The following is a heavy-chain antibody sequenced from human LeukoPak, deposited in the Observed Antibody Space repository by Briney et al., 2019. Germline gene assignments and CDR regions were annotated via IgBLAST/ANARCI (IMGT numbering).Heavy chain of an antibody. J-gene: IGHJ5*01. V-gene: IGHV3-23*01. CDR3: AKDFAS. CDR1: KFSFSSDA. Sequence: PGGSLRLSCVASKFSFSSDAMSWVRQAPGKGLEWVSTISGSGGGTYYADSVRGRFTISRDDPKNTLYVQMNSLRVEDTAVYYCAKDFASWGQGTLVTVSS. CDR2: ISGSGGGT.